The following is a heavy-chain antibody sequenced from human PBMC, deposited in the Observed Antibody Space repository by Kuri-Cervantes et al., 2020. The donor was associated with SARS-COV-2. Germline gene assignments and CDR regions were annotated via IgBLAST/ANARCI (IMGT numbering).Heavy chain of an antibody. CDR2: ISYDGSNK. CDR3: ARGNYGGNANAFDI. V-gene: IGHV3-30*03. D-gene: IGHD4-23*01. J-gene: IGHJ3*02. CDR1: GFTFSSYS. Sequence: GSLRLSCAAPGFTFSSYSMNWVRQAPGKGLEWVAVISYDGSNKYYADSVKGRFTISRDNSKNTLYLQMNSLRAEDTAVYYCARGNYGGNANAFDIWGQGTMVTVSS.